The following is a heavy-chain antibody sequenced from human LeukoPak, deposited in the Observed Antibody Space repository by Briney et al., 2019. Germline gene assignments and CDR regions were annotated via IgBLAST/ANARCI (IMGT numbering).Heavy chain of an antibody. CDR3: ASPGNQLPPLGYYGMDV. J-gene: IGHJ6*04. CDR2: IDPSDSYT. CDR1: GYSFTSYW. Sequence: GESLKISCKGSGYSFTSYWISWVRQMPGKGLEWMGRIDPSDSYTNYSPSFQGHATISADKSISTAYLQWSSLKASDTAMYYCASPGNQLPPLGYYGMDVWGKGTTVTVFS. D-gene: IGHD2-2*01. V-gene: IGHV5-10-1*01.